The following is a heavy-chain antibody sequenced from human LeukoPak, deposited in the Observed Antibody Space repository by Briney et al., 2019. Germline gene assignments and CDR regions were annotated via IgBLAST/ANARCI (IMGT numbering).Heavy chain of an antibody. CDR3: ARHMSASYDAFDL. D-gene: IGHD3-10*01. Sequence: SETLSLTCSVSDGSTTGYYWSWIRQPPGKGLEWIAYVYYTGRTLDNPSLESRVTISVDTSKTQFPLTVTSVTAADTAVYYCARHMSASYDAFDLWGRGTTVTVSS. J-gene: IGHJ3*01. CDR1: DGSTTGYY. CDR2: VYYTGRT. V-gene: IGHV4-59*08.